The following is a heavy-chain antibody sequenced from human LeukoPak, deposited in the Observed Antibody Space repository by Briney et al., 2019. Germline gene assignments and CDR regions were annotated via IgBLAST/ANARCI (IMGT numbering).Heavy chain of an antibody. CDR3: AALEDYGDYEFVH. J-gene: IGHJ4*02. CDR1: GYTLTELS. Sequence: ASVKVSCKVSGYTLTELSMHWVRQAPGKRLEWMGGFDHEDGETIYAQKFQGRVTMTEDTSTDTAYMELSSLRSEDTAVYYCAALEDYGDYEFVHWGQGTLVTVSS. D-gene: IGHD4-17*01. CDR2: FDHEDGET. V-gene: IGHV1-24*01.